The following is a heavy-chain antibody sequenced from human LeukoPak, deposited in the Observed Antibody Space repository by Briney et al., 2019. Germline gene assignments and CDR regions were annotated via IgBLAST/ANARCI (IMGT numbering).Heavy chain of an antibody. CDR1: GGSISSSSYY. CDR2: IYYSGSS. Sequence: SETLSLTCTVSGGSISSSSYYWGWIRQPPGKGLEWIGTIYYSGSSYYNASLKSRVTISVDTSKNQFSLKLGSVTAADTAVYYCARDGYNPIDYWGQGTLVTVSS. J-gene: IGHJ4*02. D-gene: IGHD5-24*01. V-gene: IGHV4-39*07. CDR3: ARDGYNPIDY.